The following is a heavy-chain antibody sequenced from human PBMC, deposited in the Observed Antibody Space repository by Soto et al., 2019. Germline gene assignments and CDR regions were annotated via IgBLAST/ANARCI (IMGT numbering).Heavy chain of an antibody. D-gene: IGHD3-22*01. Sequence: GGSLRLSCAASGFTFSTYAMAWVRQAPGKGLEWVSGVSASGLNTDYADPVKGRFTISRDNSKNTLYLQMNSLRAEDTAVYYCAKVLRGYDSSGYYPDAFDIWGQGTMVTVSS. CDR1: GFTFSTYA. CDR3: AKVLRGYDSSGYYPDAFDI. CDR2: VSASGLNT. J-gene: IGHJ3*02. V-gene: IGHV3-23*01.